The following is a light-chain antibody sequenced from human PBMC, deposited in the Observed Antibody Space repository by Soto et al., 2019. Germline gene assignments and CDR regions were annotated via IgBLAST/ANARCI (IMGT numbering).Light chain of an antibody. CDR2: AAS. CDR3: QQTYGTPPWT. CDR1: QSVISY. Sequence: DIQMTQSPSSLSASVGDRVTITCRASQSVISYLNWYQQKPGKAPKLLIYAASSLQSGVPSRFSGSGSETDFTLTISSLQPEDFATYYCQQTYGTPPWTFDQGTMVEIK. V-gene: IGKV1-39*01. J-gene: IGKJ1*01.